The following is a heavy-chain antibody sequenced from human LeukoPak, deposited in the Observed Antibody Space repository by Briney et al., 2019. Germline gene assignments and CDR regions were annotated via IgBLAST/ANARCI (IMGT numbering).Heavy chain of an antibody. Sequence: GGSLRLSCAVSGFSFTNFWMSWVRQAPGRGLEWVANIHPEGNEKYHVESVKGRLTISRDNTKNLLFLQMNGLRVEDTAVYYCARGDAFSGDHWGQGTLVTVSS. CDR1: GFSFTNFW. CDR2: IHPEGNEK. J-gene: IGHJ4*02. V-gene: IGHV3-7*04. CDR3: ARGDAFSGDH.